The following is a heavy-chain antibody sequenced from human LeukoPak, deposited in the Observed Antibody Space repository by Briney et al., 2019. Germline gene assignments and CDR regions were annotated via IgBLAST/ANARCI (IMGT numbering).Heavy chain of an antibody. CDR2: IRYDGSNK. D-gene: IGHD1-26*01. V-gene: IGHV3-30*02. J-gene: IGHJ4*02. Sequence: PGGSLRLSCAASGFTFSSYAMNWVRQAPGKGLEWVAFIRYDGSNKYYADSVKGRFTISRDNSKNTLYLQMNSLRAEDTAVYYCAKDRGVGLYSLFVDYWGQGTLVTVSS. CDR1: GFTFSSYA. CDR3: AKDRGVGLYSLFVDY.